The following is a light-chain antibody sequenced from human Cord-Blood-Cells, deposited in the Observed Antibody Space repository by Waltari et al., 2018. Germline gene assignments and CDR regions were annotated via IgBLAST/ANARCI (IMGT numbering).Light chain of an antibody. CDR1: SSDVGGYNY. V-gene: IGLV2-14*01. CDR3: SSYTSSSTLV. CDR2: DVS. Sequence: QSALTQSASVSGSPGQSITISCTGTSSDVGGYNYVSWYQQHPGKAPKLMIYDVSNRPSWVSNRFSGSKSGNTASLTISGLQAEDEADYYCSSYTSSSTLVFGGGTKLTVL. J-gene: IGLJ2*01.